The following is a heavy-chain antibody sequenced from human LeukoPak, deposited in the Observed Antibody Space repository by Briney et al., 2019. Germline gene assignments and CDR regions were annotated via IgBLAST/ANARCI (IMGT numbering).Heavy chain of an antibody. CDR3: ARQGRQRLVVVGETYFDY. Sequence: GESLKISCKGSGYTFTNHWIGWVRQMPGKGLEWVGIIYPSDSDTRYSPSFQGQVTISADKSISTAYLQWSSLKASDTAMYYCARQGRQRLVVVGETYFDYWGQGTLVTVSS. D-gene: IGHD6-19*01. V-gene: IGHV5-51*01. CDR2: IYPSDSDT. CDR1: GYTFTNHW. J-gene: IGHJ4*02.